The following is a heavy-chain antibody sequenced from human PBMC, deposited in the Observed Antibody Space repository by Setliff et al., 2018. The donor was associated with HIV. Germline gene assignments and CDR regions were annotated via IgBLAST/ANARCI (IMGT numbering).Heavy chain of an antibody. CDR2: IFQSGST. Sequence: PSETLSLTCTVSDGSTSSNNWWTWVRQSQGKGLEWIGEIFQSGSTNYKPSLKSRVTISIDRSKDQFSLKLTSVTAADTAVYYCARGRYSYGYGGGAYDIWGHGTMVTVS. CDR1: DGSTSSNNW. J-gene: IGHJ3*02. V-gene: IGHV4-4*02. D-gene: IGHD5-18*01. CDR3: ARGRYSYGYGGGAYDI.